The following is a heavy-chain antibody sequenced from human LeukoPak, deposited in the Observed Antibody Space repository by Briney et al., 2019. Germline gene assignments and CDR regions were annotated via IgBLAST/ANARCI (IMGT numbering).Heavy chain of an antibody. D-gene: IGHD3-22*01. CDR1: GGTFSSYA. Sequence: GASVKVSCKASGGTFSSYAISWVRQAPGQGLEWMGGIIPIFGTASYAQKFQGRVTITADESTSTAYMELSSLRSEDTAVYYCARSAIYYYDSSGPREDYYFDYWGQGTLVTVSS. V-gene: IGHV1-69*13. CDR2: IIPIFGTA. CDR3: ARSAIYYYDSSGPREDYYFDY. J-gene: IGHJ4*02.